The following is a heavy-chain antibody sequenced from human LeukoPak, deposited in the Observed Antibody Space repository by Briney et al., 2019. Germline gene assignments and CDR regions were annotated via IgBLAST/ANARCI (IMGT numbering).Heavy chain of an antibody. J-gene: IGHJ6*03. CDR3: AREVTTPLDYYYYYMDV. Sequence: SQTLSLTXTVSGGSISSGSYYWSWIRQPAGKGLEWIGRIYTSGSTNYNPSLKSRVTISVDTSKNQFSLKLSSVTAADTAVYYCAREVTTPLDYYYYYMDVWGKGTTVTVSS. D-gene: IGHD4-11*01. CDR2: IYTSGST. V-gene: IGHV4-61*02. CDR1: GGSISSGSYY.